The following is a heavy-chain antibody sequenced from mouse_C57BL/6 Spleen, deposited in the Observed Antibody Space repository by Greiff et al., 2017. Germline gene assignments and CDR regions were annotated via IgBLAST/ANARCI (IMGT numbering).Heavy chain of an antibody. D-gene: IGHD2-3*01. Sequence: VQLQQPGAELVKPGASVKLSCKASGYTFTSYWMHWVKQRPGRGLAWIGKIDPNRGGTKYNAKFKSKATLTVDKPASTAYMQLSSLTSEDSAVYYCARSDDLDDWGQGTTVTVSA. J-gene: IGHJ2*01. CDR3: ARSDDLDD. V-gene: IGHV1-72*01. CDR1: GYTFTSYW. CDR2: IDPNRGGT.